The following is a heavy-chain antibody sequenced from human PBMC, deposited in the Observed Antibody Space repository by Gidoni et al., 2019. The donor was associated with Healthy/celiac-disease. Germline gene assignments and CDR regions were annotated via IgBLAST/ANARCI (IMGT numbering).Heavy chain of an antibody. D-gene: IGHD5-12*01. V-gene: IGHV3-33*01. CDR3: ARDGAVWGYDSHYMDV. J-gene: IGHJ6*03. CDR2: IWYDGSNK. CDR1: GFPFRSYG. Sequence: QVQLVESGGGVVQPGRSLRLSCAASGFPFRSYGMHWVRQAPGKGLEWVAVIWYDGSNKYYADSVKGRFTISRDNSKNTLYLQMNSLRAEDTAVYYCARDGAVWGYDSHYMDVWGKGTTVTVSS.